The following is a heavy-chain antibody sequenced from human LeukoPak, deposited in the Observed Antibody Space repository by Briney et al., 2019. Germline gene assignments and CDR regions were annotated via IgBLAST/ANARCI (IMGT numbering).Heavy chain of an antibody. V-gene: IGHV4-38-2*02. J-gene: IGHJ6*03. Sequence: SETLSLTCTVSGYSISSDYYWGWIRQPPGKGLEWIASVSHSGSTYYNPSLKSRVTISLDTSKNQFSLKLSSVTAADTAIYYCARDFSSSSTVYYYYYMDVWGKGTTVTVSS. CDR1: GYSISSDYY. D-gene: IGHD6-6*01. CDR2: VSHSGST. CDR3: ARDFSSSSTVYYYYYMDV.